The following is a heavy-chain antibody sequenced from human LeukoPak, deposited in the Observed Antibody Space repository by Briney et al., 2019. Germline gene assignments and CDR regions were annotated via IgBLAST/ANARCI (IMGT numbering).Heavy chain of an antibody. J-gene: IGHJ6*02. CDR1: GYTFTGYY. CDR2: INPNSGGT. Sequence: GASVKVSCKASGYTFTGYYMHWVRQAPGQGLXWMGWINPNSGGTNYAQKFQGRVTMTRDTSISTAYMELSRLRSDDTAVYYCAREDIVVVPAAILYYYYGMDVWGQGTTVTVSS. V-gene: IGHV1-2*02. CDR3: AREDIVVVPAAILYYYYGMDV. D-gene: IGHD2-2*02.